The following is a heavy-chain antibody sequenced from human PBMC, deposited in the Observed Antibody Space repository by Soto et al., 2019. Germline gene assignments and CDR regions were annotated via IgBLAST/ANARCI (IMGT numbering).Heavy chain of an antibody. CDR1: GGSFSGYY. D-gene: IGHD2-2*01. CDR2: INHSGST. V-gene: IGHV4-34*01. CDR3: ASIRIVVPAAMKRGRYYFDY. J-gene: IGHJ4*02. Sequence: SETLSLTCAVYGGSFSGYYWSWIRQPPGKGLEWIGEINHSGSTNYNPSLKSRVTISVDTSKNQFSLKLSSVTAADTAVYYCASIRIVVPAAMKRGRYYFDYWGQGTLVTVSS.